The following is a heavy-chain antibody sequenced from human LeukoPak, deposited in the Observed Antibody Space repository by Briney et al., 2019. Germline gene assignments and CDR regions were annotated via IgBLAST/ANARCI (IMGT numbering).Heavy chain of an antibody. V-gene: IGHV1-69*04. Sequence: SVKVSCKASGGTFSSYAISWVRQAPGQGLEWMGRIIPILGIANYAQKFQGRVTITADKSTSTAYMELSSLRSEDTAVYYCARGTMVRGPEAFDIWGQGTMVTVSS. CDR1: GGTFSSYA. J-gene: IGHJ3*02. CDR2: IIPILGIA. CDR3: ARGTMVRGPEAFDI. D-gene: IGHD3-10*01.